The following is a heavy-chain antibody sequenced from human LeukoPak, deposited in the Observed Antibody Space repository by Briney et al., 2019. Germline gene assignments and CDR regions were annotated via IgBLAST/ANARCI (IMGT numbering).Heavy chain of an antibody. V-gene: IGHV1-3*01. Sequence: ASVKVSCKASGYTFTSYAIHWVRQAPGQRLEWMAWINADNGNTKYSQNFQGRVTVTRDTSASTVHMELSSLRSEDTAVYYCARGRFVGLAPFDPWGQGTQVTVSS. J-gene: IGHJ5*02. CDR1: GYTFTSYA. CDR3: ARGRFVGLAPFDP. D-gene: IGHD2-15*01. CDR2: INADNGNT.